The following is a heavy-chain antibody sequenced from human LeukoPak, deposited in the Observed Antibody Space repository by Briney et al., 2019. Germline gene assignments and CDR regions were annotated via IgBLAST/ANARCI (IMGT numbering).Heavy chain of an antibody. J-gene: IGHJ4*02. Sequence: GGSLRLSCAASGFTFSSYAMHWVRQAPGKGLEWVAFIRYDGSNKYYADSVKGRFTISRDNSKNTLYLQMNSLRAEDTAVYYCAKDWFIMTTVTRYYFDYWGQGTLVTVSS. V-gene: IGHV3-30*02. CDR1: GFTFSSYA. CDR3: AKDWFIMTTVTRYYFDY. D-gene: IGHD4-17*01. CDR2: IRYDGSNK.